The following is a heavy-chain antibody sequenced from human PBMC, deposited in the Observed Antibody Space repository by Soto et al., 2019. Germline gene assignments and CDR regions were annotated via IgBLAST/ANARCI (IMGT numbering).Heavy chain of an antibody. V-gene: IGHV4-31*03. Sequence: QVQLQASGPGLVKPSQTLSLTCTVSGGSISRGASYWTWVRQHPKRGLEWIGSIYHTGSTYYNPYLKSRVTISVDTSKNQFSLKLSSVTAADTAVYYCAREQQLFRPYYGMDVWGQGTTVTVSS. CDR1: GGSISRGASY. J-gene: IGHJ6*02. CDR3: AREQQLFRPYYGMDV. CDR2: IYHTGST. D-gene: IGHD6-6*01.